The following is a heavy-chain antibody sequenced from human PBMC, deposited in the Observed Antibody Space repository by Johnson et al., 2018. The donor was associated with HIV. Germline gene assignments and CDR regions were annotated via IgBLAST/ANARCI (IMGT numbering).Heavy chain of an antibody. CDR1: GFTFSSHW. CDR3: ARGPHEVVVVAATSAFDI. CDR2: ISWNSGSI. Sequence: VQLVESGGGVVQPGGSLRLSCAVSGFTFSSHWMTWVRQAPGKGLEWVSGISWNSGSIGYADSVKGRFTISRDNAKNSLYLQMNSLRAEDTAVYYCARGPHEVVVVAATSAFDIWGQGTMVTVSS. D-gene: IGHD2-15*01. J-gene: IGHJ3*02. V-gene: IGHV3-21*04.